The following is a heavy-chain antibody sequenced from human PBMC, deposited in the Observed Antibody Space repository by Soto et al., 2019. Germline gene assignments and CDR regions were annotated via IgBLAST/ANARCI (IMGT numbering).Heavy chain of an antibody. Sequence: QVQLVESGGGVVQPGRSLRLSCAASGFSFSSYGMQWVRQAPGKGLEWVAVISYDGSTKYYADSVKDRFTISRDNSKKTLSLQMNSLRADDTAVYYCVAGQYFFDYCGQGTLVTVSS. CDR2: ISYDGSTK. CDR1: GFSFSSYG. V-gene: IGHV3-30*03. J-gene: IGHJ4*02. CDR3: VAGQYFFDY. D-gene: IGHD6-19*01.